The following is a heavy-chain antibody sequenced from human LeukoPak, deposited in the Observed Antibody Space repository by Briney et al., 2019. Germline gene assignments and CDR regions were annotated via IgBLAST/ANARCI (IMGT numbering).Heavy chain of an antibody. CDR3: ARATAIYEAFDY. Sequence: PSETLSLTCTVSGGSISNYDWSWIRQPPGNGLEWIGYIYYSGSTDYNPSLKSRVTISVDTSRNQLSLKLNSVTAADTAVYYCARATAIYEAFDYWGQGILVTVSS. D-gene: IGHD2-21*02. CDR2: IYYSGST. CDR1: GGSISNYD. V-gene: IGHV4-59*01. J-gene: IGHJ4*02.